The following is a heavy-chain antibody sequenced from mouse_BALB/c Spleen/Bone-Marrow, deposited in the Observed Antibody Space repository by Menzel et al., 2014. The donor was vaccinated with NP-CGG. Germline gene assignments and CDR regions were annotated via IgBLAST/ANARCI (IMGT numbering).Heavy chain of an antibody. CDR1: GYTFTSYW. V-gene: IGHV1-7*01. J-gene: IGHJ4*01. D-gene: IGHD2-1*01. CDR3: ASPYGNYDAMDY. Sequence: VQLVESGAELAKPGASVKMSCKASGYTFTSYWMHWVKQRHGQGLEWIGYINPSTGYTDYNQKFKDKATLTADKSSSTAYMHLSSLTSEESAVYYCASPYGNYDAMDYWGQGTSVTVSS. CDR2: INPSTGYT.